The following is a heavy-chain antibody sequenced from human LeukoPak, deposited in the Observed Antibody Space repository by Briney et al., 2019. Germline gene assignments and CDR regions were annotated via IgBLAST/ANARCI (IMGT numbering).Heavy chain of an antibody. J-gene: IGHJ4*02. CDR2: ISNSGDAT. V-gene: IGHV3-23*01. D-gene: IGHD3-22*01. Sequence: GGSLRLSCAGSGFIFSNYAMSWVRQAPGQGLEWVSTISNSGDATFYADSVKGRFTISRDNSKNTLYLQMSSLRAEDTAVYYCAKAGYYYDSSGYDRYYFDYWGQGTLVTVSS. CDR3: AKAGYYYDSSGYDRYYFDY. CDR1: GFIFSNYA.